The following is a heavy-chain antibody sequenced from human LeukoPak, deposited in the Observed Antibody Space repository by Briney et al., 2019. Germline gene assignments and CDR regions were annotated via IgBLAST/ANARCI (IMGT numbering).Heavy chain of an antibody. CDR1: GGSISSGGYY. V-gene: IGHV4-30-2*01. Sequence: SQTLSLTCTVSGGSISSGGYYWSWIRQPPGKGLEWIGYIYHSGSTYYNPSLKSRVTISVDRSKNQFSLKLSSVTAADTAVYYCARGGGFIVVVWDAFDIWGQGTMVTVSS. CDR2: IYHSGST. D-gene: IGHD2-2*01. CDR3: ARGGGFIVVVWDAFDI. J-gene: IGHJ3*02.